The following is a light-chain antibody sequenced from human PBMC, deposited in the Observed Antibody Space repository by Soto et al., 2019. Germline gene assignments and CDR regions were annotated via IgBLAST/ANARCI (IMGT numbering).Light chain of an antibody. CDR2: GAS. Sequence: DIQMTQSPSSLSVSVGDRVNITCQASQSIRTYLNWYQQEPGKPPKVLIYGASSLQSGVPARFSGRGSGTEFTLTISGLQVEDFGNYYCQQSYTTPYTFGQGTKLEI. CDR3: QQSYTTPYT. J-gene: IGKJ2*01. V-gene: IGKV1-39*01. CDR1: QSIRTY.